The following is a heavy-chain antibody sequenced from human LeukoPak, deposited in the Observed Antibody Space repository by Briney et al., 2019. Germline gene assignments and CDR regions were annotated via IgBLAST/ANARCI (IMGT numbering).Heavy chain of an antibody. CDR2: IKLDGSAT. V-gene: IGHV3-7*01. CDR1: GFTFSNFW. D-gene: IGHD3-16*01. CDR3: ARDKGGAPLHTVGRFDK. Sequence: GGSLRLSCAASGFTFSNFWMAWVRQVPGKGPEWVADIKLDGSATYYLDSVRGRFTISRDNAMNSLYLQMHSLRADDTAIYYCARDKGGAPLHTVGRFDKWGQGTLVTVSS. J-gene: IGHJ4*02.